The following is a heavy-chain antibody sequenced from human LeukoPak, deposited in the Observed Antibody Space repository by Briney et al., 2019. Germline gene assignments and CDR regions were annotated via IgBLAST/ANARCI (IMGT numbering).Heavy chain of an antibody. CDR1: GFTFSNSA. CDR3: VRDSSGTF. V-gene: IGHV3-74*01. J-gene: IGHJ4*02. Sequence: GGSLRLSCTASGFTFSNSAMYWVRQAPGEGLVWVSHINGDESIIDYADSVKGRFTISRDNAKNTLYLQMNSLRVEDTAVYYCVRDSSGTFWGQGTLVTVSS. D-gene: IGHD3-22*01. CDR2: INGDESII.